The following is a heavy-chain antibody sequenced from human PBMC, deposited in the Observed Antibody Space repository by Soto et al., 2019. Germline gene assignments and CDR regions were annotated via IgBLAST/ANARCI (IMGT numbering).Heavy chain of an antibody. V-gene: IGHV1-18*04. D-gene: IGHD6-19*01. CDR1: PYTSTSHA. CDR2: ISAYNGKT. CDR3: ARDRQWLVPVYFDY. Sequence: ASAKVSCKPSPYTSTSHAISWVRQAPGQGLEWMGWISAYNGKTNYAQKLQGRVTMTTDASTSRAYMGLRSLRSDDTAVYYCARDRQWLVPVYFDYWGQGTLVTVSS. J-gene: IGHJ4*02.